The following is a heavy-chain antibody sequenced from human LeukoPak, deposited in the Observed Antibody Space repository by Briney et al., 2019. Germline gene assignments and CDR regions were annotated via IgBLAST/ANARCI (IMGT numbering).Heavy chain of an antibody. CDR1: GYTFTSYG. Sequence: ASVKVSCKASGYTFTSYGISWVRQAPGQGLEWMGWISAYNGNTNYAQKLQGRVAMTRDTSTSTVYMELSSLRSEDTAVYYCASHPVLSGYDRTPIDAFDIWGQGTMVTVSS. CDR2: ISAYNGNT. D-gene: IGHD5-12*01. V-gene: IGHV1-18*01. J-gene: IGHJ3*02. CDR3: ASHPVLSGYDRTPIDAFDI.